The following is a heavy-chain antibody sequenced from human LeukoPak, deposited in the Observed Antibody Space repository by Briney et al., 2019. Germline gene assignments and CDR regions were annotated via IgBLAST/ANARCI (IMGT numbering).Heavy chain of an antibody. CDR3: VREGRTGDYEGY. V-gene: IGHV4-4*07. D-gene: IGHD4-17*01. Sequence: SETLSLTCSVPGCSLNSYYWSWIRQPAGKGLEWIGRVGYSGSTNFNPSRRSRATMSVDMTKNQFSLTLTAVTAADTAVYYCVREGRTGDYEGYWGPGKLVTVSS. J-gene: IGHJ4*02. CDR2: VGYSGST. CDR1: GCSLNSYY.